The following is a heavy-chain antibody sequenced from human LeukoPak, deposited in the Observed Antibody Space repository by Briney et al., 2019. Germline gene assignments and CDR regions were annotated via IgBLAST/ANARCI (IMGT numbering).Heavy chain of an antibody. CDR3: ARGLNRNDYGDYGY. J-gene: IGHJ4*02. CDR2: IYHTGST. V-gene: IGHV4-61*08. D-gene: IGHD4-17*01. Sequence: SETLSLTCNVSGGSISSGGYYWTWIRQPPGKGLEWIGYIYHTGSTSYNPSLKGRVTISVDTSKNQFSLKLSSVTAADTAVYYCARGLNRNDYGDYGYWGQGTLVTVSS. CDR1: GGSISSGGYY.